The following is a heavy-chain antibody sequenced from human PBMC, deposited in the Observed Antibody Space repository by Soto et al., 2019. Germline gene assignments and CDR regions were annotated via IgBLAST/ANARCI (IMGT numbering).Heavy chain of an antibody. Sequence: PGGSLRLSCAVSGFTFSDYWMNWVRQAPGKGLEWVASIKYDGGEKNYVDSVKGRFTISRDNAKNSVYLQMASLRAEDTAVYYCARDGVAPGLYFDHWGQGT. J-gene: IGHJ4*02. CDR3: ARDGVAPGLYFDH. CDR1: GFTFSDYW. V-gene: IGHV3-7*05. D-gene: IGHD3-3*01. CDR2: IKYDGGEK.